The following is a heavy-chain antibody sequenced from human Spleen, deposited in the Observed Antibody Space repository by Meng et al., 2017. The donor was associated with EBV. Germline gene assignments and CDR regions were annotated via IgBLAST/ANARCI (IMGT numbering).Heavy chain of an antibody. Sequence: VQLQRWGAGLLQPSETLSLTCAVYGGSLSGYYWSWIRQPPGKGLEWIGEINHGGGTSYNPSLKSRVTMSLDTSMNHFSLKLTSVTAADTAVYYCASRGDGIFSNYDWFDLWGQGTLVTVSS. CDR1: GGSLSGYY. V-gene: IGHV4-34*01. J-gene: IGHJ5*02. CDR2: INHGGGT. CDR3: ASRGDGIFSNYDWFDL. D-gene: IGHD4-11*01.